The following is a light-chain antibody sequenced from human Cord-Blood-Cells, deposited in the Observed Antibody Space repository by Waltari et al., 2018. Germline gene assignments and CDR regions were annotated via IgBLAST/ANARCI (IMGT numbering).Light chain of an antibody. CDR1: QSVSSY. CDR2: DAS. Sequence: EIVLTQSPATLSLSPGERATLSCRASQSVSSYLAWYQQKPGQAPRLLIYDASNRATGTPARVSCSGSGTDFTLTISSRGPEDFAVDYCQRRSNWPRWTFGQGTKVEIK. CDR3: QRRSNWPRWT. J-gene: IGKJ1*01. V-gene: IGKV3-11*01.